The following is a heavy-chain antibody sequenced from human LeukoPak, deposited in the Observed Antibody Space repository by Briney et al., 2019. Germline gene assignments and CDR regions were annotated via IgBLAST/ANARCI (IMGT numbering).Heavy chain of an antibody. CDR2: ISSSSSTI. CDR3: ARDFRVVPFDY. CDR1: GFTFSSYS. D-gene: IGHD2-2*01. V-gene: IGHV3-48*04. Sequence: GGSLRLSCAASGFTFSSYSMNWVRQAPGKGLEWVSYISSSSSTIYYADSVKGRFTISRDNAKNSLYLQMNSLRAEDTAVYYCARDFRVVPFDYWGQEPWSPSPQ. J-gene: IGHJ4*01.